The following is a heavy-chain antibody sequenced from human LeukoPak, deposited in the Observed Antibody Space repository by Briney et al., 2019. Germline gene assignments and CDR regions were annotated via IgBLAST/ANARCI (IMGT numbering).Heavy chain of an antibody. CDR1: GGSISSSSYY. CDR3: ARDETRYYDSSGYFGYYYYYMDV. J-gene: IGHJ6*03. D-gene: IGHD3-22*01. CDR2: IYYSGST. V-gene: IGHV4-39*07. Sequence: SETLSLTCTVSGGSISSSSYYWGWIRQPPGKGLEWIGSIYYSGSTYYNPSLKSRVTISVDTSKNQFSLKLSSVTAADTAVYYCARDETRYYDSSGYFGYYYYYMDVWGKGTTVTVSS.